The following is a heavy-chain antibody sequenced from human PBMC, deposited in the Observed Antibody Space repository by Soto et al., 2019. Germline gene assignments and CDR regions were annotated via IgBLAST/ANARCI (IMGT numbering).Heavy chain of an antibody. CDR2: ISSSSSTI. J-gene: IGHJ4*01. D-gene: IGHD3-9*01. Sequence: GGSLRLSCAAAGFTFSSYSMNWVRQAPGKGLEWVSYISSSSSTIYYADSVKGRFTISRDNSKNTLYLQMNSLRADDTAVYFCTTDSLFTGQLVRMDNWGHGTLVTVSS. V-gene: IGHV3-48*01. CDR3: TTDSLFTGQLVRMDN. CDR1: GFTFSSYS.